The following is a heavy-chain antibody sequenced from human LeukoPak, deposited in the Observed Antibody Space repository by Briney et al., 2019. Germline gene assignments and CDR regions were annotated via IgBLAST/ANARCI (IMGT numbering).Heavy chain of an antibody. Sequence: PGGSLRLSCAASGFTVSSNYMSWVRHAPGKGLEWVSVIYSGGSTYYADSVKGRFTISRDNSKNTLYLQMNSLRAEDTAVYYCSYSSSSVGYMDVWGKGTTVTVSS. D-gene: IGHD6-6*01. V-gene: IGHV3-53*01. CDR3: SYSSSSVGYMDV. J-gene: IGHJ6*03. CDR1: GFTVSSNY. CDR2: IYSGGST.